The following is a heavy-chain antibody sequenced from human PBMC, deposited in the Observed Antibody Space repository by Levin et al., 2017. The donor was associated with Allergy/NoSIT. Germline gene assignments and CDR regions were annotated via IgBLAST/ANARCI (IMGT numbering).Heavy chain of an antibody. CDR1: GNTFTNYY. D-gene: IGHD3-3*01. CDR2: IIAKSGKT. CDR3: ARDGGAHDFDY. J-gene: IGHJ4*01. V-gene: IGHV1-2*06. Sequence: PAASVKVSCKTSGNTFTNYYFHWVRQAPGQGLEWMGRIIAKSGKTIFAPRLQGRLTMTRDTSISTAYMELSGLTSDDTAVYYCARDGGAHDFDYWGQGSLVIVSS.